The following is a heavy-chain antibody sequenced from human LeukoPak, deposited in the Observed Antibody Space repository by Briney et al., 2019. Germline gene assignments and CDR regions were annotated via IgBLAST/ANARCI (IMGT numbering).Heavy chain of an antibody. V-gene: IGHV3-11*04. CDR2: ISSSGSTI. D-gene: IGHD6-13*01. CDR1: GFTFSDYY. CDR3: ARDRSSTRGRMERFDY. Sequence: GGSLRLSCAASGFTFSDYYMSWIRQAPGKGLEWVSYISSSGSTIYYADPVKGRFTIPRDNAKNSLYLQMNSLRAEDTAVYYCARDRSSTRGRMERFDYWGQGTLVTVSS. J-gene: IGHJ4*02.